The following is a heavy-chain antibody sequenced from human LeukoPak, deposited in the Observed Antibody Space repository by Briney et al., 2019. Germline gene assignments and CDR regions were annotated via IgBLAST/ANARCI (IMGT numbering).Heavy chain of an antibody. D-gene: IGHD2-15*01. CDR3: VKGGYCSGGSCRVFGFDP. CDR2: ISFDGSNA. V-gene: IGHV3-30*18. J-gene: IGHJ5*02. CDR1: RFTFSSYG. Sequence: PGGSLRLSCAASRFTFSSYGMHWVRQAPGRGLEWVAFISFDGSNAYYADSVKGRFTISRDNSKNTVYLQMNSLRAEDTAVYYCVKGGYCSGGSCRVFGFDPWGQGTLVTVSS.